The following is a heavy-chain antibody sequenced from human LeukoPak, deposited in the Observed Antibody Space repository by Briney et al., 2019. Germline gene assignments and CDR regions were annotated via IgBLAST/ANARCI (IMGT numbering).Heavy chain of an antibody. Sequence: GGSLRLSCAASGFTFSSYAMHWVRQAPGKGLEWVAVISYDGSNKYYADSVKGRFTISRDNSKNTLYLQMNSLRAEDTAVYYCARYYYDSSGYYNWFDPWGQGTLVTVSS. J-gene: IGHJ5*02. CDR3: ARYYYDSSGYYNWFDP. D-gene: IGHD3-22*01. CDR1: GFTFSSYA. V-gene: IGHV3-30*04. CDR2: ISYDGSNK.